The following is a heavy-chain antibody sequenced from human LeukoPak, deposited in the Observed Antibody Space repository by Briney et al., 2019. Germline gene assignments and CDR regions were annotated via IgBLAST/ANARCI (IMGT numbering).Heavy chain of an antibody. CDR2: ISYDGSNK. J-gene: IGHJ3*02. Sequence: GGSLRLSCAASGFTFSSYAMHWVRQAPGKGLEWVAVISYDGSNKYYADSVKGRFTISRDNSKNTLYLQMNSLRAEDTAVYYCARHRLRITIFGVVSSHPFDIWGQGTMVTVSS. CDR1: GFTFSSYA. V-gene: IGHV3-30-3*01. CDR3: ARHRLRITIFGVVSSHPFDI. D-gene: IGHD3-3*01.